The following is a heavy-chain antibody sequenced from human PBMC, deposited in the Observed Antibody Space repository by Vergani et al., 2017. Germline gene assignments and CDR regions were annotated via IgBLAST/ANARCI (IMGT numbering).Heavy chain of an antibody. CDR1: GFTFSNYW. D-gene: IGHD1-26*01. CDR3: AKAGATWGDYYGMDV. J-gene: IGHJ6*02. CDR2: INSDGDST. V-gene: IGHV3-74*01. Sequence: VQLVESGGGLVQPGGSLRLSCTASGFTFSNYWMQWVRQAPGKGLMWVSRINSDGDSTSYADSVKGRFTISRDNSKNTLYLQMNSLRAEDTAVYYCAKAGATWGDYYGMDVWGQGTTVTVSS.